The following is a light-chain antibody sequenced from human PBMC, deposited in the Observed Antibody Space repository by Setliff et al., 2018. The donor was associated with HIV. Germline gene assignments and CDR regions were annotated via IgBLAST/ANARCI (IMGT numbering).Light chain of an antibody. CDR1: TSDVGGYNY. V-gene: IGLV2-14*03. CDR3: SSYTSRTPLYV. J-gene: IGLJ1*01. Sequence: QSVLTQPASVSGSPGQSITISCTGATSDVGGYNYVSWYQQHPGKAPKLMISDVSNRPSGVSNRFSGSKSGNTASLTISGPQAEDEADYYCSSYTSRTPLYVFGTGTKVTVL. CDR2: DVS.